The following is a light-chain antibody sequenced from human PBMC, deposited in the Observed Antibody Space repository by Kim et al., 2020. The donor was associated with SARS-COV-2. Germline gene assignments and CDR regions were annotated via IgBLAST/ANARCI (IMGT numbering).Light chain of an antibody. CDR3: SSYTSSSTLI. CDR1: TSDVGTYNR. J-gene: IGLJ2*01. CDR2: EVS. Sequence: GHSVPLSCPGTTSDVGTYNRVSWYQQPPGTAPKLLIYEVSDRPSGVPHRFSGSKSGNTASLTISWLQTEDEADYYCSSYTSSSTLIFGGGTQLTVL. V-gene: IGLV2-18*02.